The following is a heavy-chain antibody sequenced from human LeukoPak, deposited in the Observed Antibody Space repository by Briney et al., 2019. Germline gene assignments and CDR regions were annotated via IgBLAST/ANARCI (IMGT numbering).Heavy chain of an antibody. CDR2: IYPDDSDI. D-gene: IGHD3-16*01. CDR1: GCKFSSYW. CDR3: ARHPYDVFAGYYLDY. J-gene: IGHJ4*02. Sequence: GESLKISCKASGCKFSSYWIGWVRQMPGKGPEWMGIIYPDDSDIRYSPSFQGQVTISADKSLSTAYLQWSSLKASDSAMYYCARHPYDVFAGYYLDYWGQGTLVTVSS. V-gene: IGHV5-51*01.